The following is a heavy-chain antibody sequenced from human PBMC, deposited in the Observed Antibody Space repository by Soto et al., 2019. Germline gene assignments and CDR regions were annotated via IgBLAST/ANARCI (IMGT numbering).Heavy chain of an antibody. V-gene: IGHV4-61*01. J-gene: IGHJ5*02. CDR3: ARDPRVVRCRSRLLNWFDT. CDR1: GGSVNNGNYY. CDR2: VYYTGST. D-gene: IGHD3-10*01. Sequence: SETLSLTCTVSGGSVNNGNYYWSWIRQPPGNELEWIGYVYYTGSTYSNPSLKSRLTLTIDTSKNQFSLNLTSVTAADAAVYYCARDPRVVRCRSRLLNWFDTWGQGALVTVSS.